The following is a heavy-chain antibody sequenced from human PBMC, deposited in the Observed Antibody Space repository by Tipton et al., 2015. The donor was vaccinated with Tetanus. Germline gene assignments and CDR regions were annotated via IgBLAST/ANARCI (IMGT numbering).Heavy chain of an antibody. J-gene: IGHJ4*02. V-gene: IGHV4-34*01. Sequence: TLSLTCAVYGGSFSGYYWSWIRQPPGKGLEWIGEINHSGSTNYNPSLKSRVTISVDTSKNQFSLKLSSVTAADTAVYYCARIITIFGVVITPYYFDYWGQGTLVTVSS. CDR3: ARIITIFGVVITPYYFDY. CDR2: INHSGST. D-gene: IGHD3-3*01. CDR1: GGSFSGYY.